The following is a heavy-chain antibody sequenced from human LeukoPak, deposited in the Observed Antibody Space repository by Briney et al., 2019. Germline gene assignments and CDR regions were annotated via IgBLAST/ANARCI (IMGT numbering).Heavy chain of an antibody. V-gene: IGHV3-9*01. D-gene: IGHD1-26*01. CDR2: ISWNSNII. J-gene: IGHJ6*02. CDR3: AKDKRSGSYFYYYGMDV. CDR1: GFTFGDYA. Sequence: GGSLRLSCAASGFTFGDYAMHWVRHAPGKGLEWVSGISWNSNIIGSADSVKGRFTISRDNAKNSLYLQMNSLRPEDTALYYCAKDKRSGSYFYYYGMDVWGQGTLVTVSS.